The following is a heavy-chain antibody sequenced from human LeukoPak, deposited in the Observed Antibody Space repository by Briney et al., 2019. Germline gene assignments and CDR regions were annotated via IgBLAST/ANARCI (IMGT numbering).Heavy chain of an antibody. CDR3: ATYSGPGAFDI. V-gene: IGHV3-21*01. CDR2: ITSRSNYI. D-gene: IGHD1-26*01. Sequence: GGSLRLSCAASGFTFSTYTMNWVRQAPGQGLEWVSSITSRSNYIYYADSVKGRFTISRDNAKNSLYLQMNSLRAEDTAVYYCATYSGPGAFDIWGQGTEVTVSS. CDR1: GFTFSTYT. J-gene: IGHJ3*02.